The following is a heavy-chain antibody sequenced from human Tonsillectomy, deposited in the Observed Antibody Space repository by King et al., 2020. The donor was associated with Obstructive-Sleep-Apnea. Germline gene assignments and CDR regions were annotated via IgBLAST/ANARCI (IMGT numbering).Heavy chain of an antibody. D-gene: IGHD5-18*01. J-gene: IGHJ4*02. V-gene: IGHV3-30*18. Sequence: VQLVESGGGVVQPGRSLRLSCAASGFTFSSYGMHWVRQAPGKGLEWVAVISYDGSNKYYADSVKGRFTIPRDNSKNTLYLQMNSLRAEDTAVYYCAKDTAMATYYFDYWGQGTLVTVSS. CDR2: ISYDGSNK. CDR3: AKDTAMATYYFDY. CDR1: GFTFSSYG.